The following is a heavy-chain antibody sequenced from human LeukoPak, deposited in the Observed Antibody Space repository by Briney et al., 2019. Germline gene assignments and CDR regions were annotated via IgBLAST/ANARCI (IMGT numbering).Heavy chain of an antibody. CDR1: GFTFSSYS. CDR2: ISSSSSYI. V-gene: IGHV3-21*01. CDR3: ARSQYGSGSYYSYYYYYGMDV. Sequence: GGSLRLSCAASGFTFSSYSMNWVRQAPGKGLEWVSSISSSSSYIYYADSVKGRFTISRDNAKNSLYLQMNSLRAEGTAVYYCARSQYGSGSYYSYYYYYGMDVWGQGTTVTVSS. D-gene: IGHD3-10*01. J-gene: IGHJ6*02.